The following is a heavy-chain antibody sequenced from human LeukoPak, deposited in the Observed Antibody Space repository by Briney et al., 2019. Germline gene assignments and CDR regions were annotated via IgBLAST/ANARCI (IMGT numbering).Heavy chain of an antibody. J-gene: IGHJ4*02. CDR1: GFTFSSYA. D-gene: IGHD3-3*01. Sequence: GGSLRLSXAASGFTFSSYAMSWVRQAPGKGLEWVSAISGSGGSTYYADSVKGRFTISRDNSKTTLYLQMNSLRAEDTAVYYCAKELGYYDFWSGSDYWGQGTLVTVSS. CDR3: AKELGYYDFWSGSDY. V-gene: IGHV3-23*01. CDR2: ISGSGGST.